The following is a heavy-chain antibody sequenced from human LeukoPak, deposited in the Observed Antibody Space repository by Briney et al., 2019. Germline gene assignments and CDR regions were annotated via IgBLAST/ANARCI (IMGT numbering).Heavy chain of an antibody. Sequence: PGGSLRLSCAASGFTFSTYGMHWVRQAPGKGLEWVADISYDGNNRYYADSVKGRFTISKDNSKNTLYLQMNSLRAEDTAVYYCAKDLHDYFSIPDAFDIWGQGTMVTVSS. V-gene: IGHV3-30*18. J-gene: IGHJ3*02. D-gene: IGHD2/OR15-2a*01. CDR1: GFTFSTYG. CDR2: ISYDGNNR. CDR3: AKDLHDYFSIPDAFDI.